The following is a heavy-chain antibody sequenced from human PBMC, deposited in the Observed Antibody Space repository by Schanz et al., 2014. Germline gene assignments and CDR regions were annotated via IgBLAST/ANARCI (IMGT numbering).Heavy chain of an antibody. J-gene: IGHJ4*02. CDR1: GYTFVSYS. CDR2: INPSGGGT. D-gene: IGHD2-2*01. V-gene: IGHV1-46*03. Sequence: QVQLVQSGAEVKKPGASVKVSCKASGYTFVSYSMHWVRQAPGQGLEWMGIINPSGGGTSYALRFQDRVTVTRDTSRSTVYMELSSLRSEDTAVYYCARAPTAYCSDTNCLWTAFDYWGQGTLVTVSS. CDR3: ARAPTAYCSDTNCLWTAFDY.